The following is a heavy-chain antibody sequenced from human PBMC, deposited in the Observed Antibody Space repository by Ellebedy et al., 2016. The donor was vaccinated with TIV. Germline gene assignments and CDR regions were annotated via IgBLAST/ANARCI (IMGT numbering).Heavy chain of an antibody. V-gene: IGHV1-3*01. CDR2: INAGNGNT. J-gene: IGHJ4*02. CDR1: GYTFTSYA. D-gene: IGHD6-25*01. Sequence: AASVKVSCKASGYTFTSYAMHWVRQAPGQRLEWMGWINAGNGNTKYSQKFQGRVTITRDTSASTAYMELSSLRSEDTAVYYCARVRDRLPFDYWGQGTLVTVSS. CDR3: ARVRDRLPFDY.